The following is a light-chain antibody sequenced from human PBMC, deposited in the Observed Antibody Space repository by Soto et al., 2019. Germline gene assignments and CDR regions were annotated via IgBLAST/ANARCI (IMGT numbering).Light chain of an antibody. J-gene: IGKJ1*01. Sequence: VMTKTQARLSVSAGDRAPVSCRASQSGSSNLAWYQQKPGQAPRLLIYGVSTRATGIPARFSGSGSGTEFTLTISSLQPDDFATYYCQQYNSYAFGQGTKVDI. CDR1: QSGSSN. V-gene: IGKV3-15*01. CDR3: QQYNSYA. CDR2: GVS.